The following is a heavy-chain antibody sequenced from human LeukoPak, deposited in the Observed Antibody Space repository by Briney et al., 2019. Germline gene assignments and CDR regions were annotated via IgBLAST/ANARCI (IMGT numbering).Heavy chain of an antibody. J-gene: IGHJ4*02. Sequence: AGGSLRLSCAASGFTFSSYGMHWVRQAPGKGLEWVAVISYDGSNKYYADSVKGRFTISRDNSKNTLYLQMNSLRAEDTAVYYCAKEKPPTIFGVDGRYYFDYWGQGTLVTVSS. CDR1: GFTFSSYG. D-gene: IGHD3-3*01. V-gene: IGHV3-30*18. CDR3: AKEKPPTIFGVDGRYYFDY. CDR2: ISYDGSNK.